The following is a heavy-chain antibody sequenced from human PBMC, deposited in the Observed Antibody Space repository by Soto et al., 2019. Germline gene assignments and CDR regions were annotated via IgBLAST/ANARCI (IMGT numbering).Heavy chain of an antibody. Sequence: SETLSLTCFVSGGSVTSHHWSWIRQFPGQGLQWIAYTSYTGNTNYNPSLQSRITIKADTSKNQFSLELRSVTPEDTAVYFCARLAQYNWFDPWGQGALVTVSS. CDR3: ARLAQYNWFDP. J-gene: IGHJ5*02. CDR1: GGSVTSHH. V-gene: IGHV4-59*02. CDR2: TSYTGNT.